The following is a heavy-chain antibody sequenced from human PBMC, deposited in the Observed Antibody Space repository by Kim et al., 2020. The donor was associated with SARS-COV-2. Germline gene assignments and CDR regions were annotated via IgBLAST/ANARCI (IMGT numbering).Heavy chain of an antibody. CDR1: GFTFSAYG. J-gene: IGHJ4*02. CDR3: AKEKYDSRSASDY. D-gene: IGHD3-22*01. Sequence: GGSRRLSCAASGFTFSAYGMHWVRQAPGKGLEWVTVISYDGSIKYYADSVKGRFTISRDNSKNTLYLQMDSLRAEDTAMYYCAKEKYDSRSASDYWGQGTLVTVSS. CDR2: ISYDGSIK. V-gene: IGHV3-30*18.